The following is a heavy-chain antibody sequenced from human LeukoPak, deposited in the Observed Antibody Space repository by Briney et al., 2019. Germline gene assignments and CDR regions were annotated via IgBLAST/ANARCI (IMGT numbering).Heavy chain of an antibody. J-gene: IGHJ4*02. CDR2: IKVDGSDK. D-gene: IGHD7-27*01. Sequence: PGGSLRLSCAASGFTFSSHWMSWVRQAPGKGLEWVANIKVDGSDKYYVDSVKGRFTISRDNAKNSLYLQMNSLRAEDTAVYYCAMNWGFHDYWGQGTLVTVSS. CDR3: AMNWGFHDY. CDR1: GFTFSSHW. V-gene: IGHV3-7*01.